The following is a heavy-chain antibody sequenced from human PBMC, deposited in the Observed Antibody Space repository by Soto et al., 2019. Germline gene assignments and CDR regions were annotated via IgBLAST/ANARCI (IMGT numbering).Heavy chain of an antibody. CDR3: ARLSCRGRDFWSGYPNYYYYYYGMDV. D-gene: IGHD3-3*01. CDR1: GGSISSSSYY. J-gene: IGHJ6*02. CDR2: IYYSGST. V-gene: IGHV4-39*01. Sequence: SETLSLTCTVSGGSISSSSYYWGWIRQPPGKGLEWIGSIYYSGSTYYNPSLKSRVTISVDTSKNQFSLKLSSVTAADTAVYYCARLSCRGRDFWSGYPNYYYYYYGMDVWGQGTAVTVSS.